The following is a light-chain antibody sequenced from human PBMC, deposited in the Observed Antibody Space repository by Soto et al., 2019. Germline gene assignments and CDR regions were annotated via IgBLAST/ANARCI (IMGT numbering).Light chain of an antibody. CDR3: QQYNYWPPRIT. Sequence: IVITQSASTLSVSPGERATLSCRASQSVSIKLAWYQQKPGQAPRLLIYDTSTRATGIPARFSGSGSGTEFTPTISSLQSEAFAVYYCQQYNYWPPRITFGQGTRVEIK. CDR2: DTS. CDR1: QSVSIK. V-gene: IGKV3-15*01. J-gene: IGKJ5*01.